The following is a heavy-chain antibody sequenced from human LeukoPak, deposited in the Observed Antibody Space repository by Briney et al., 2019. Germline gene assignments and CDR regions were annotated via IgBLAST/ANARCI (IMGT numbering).Heavy chain of an antibody. CDR1: GGSISSSSYY. D-gene: IGHD3-16*01. J-gene: IGHJ5*02. CDR2: INHSGRT. CDR3: AKTPWRYARSFDP. Sequence: KSSETLSLTCTVSGGSISSSSYYWGWIRQPPGKGLEWIGEINHSGRTNYNPSLKSRVNISTDTSKNQFSLNLSSVTAADTAEYYCAKTPWRYARSFDPWGQGTLVTVSS. V-gene: IGHV4-39*07.